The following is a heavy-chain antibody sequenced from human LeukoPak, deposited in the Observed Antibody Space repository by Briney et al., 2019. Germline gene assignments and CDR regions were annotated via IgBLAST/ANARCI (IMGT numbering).Heavy chain of an antibody. CDR3: ARSYSSSRGTFDY. CDR2: ITSSSSYI. D-gene: IGHD6-6*01. CDR1: GFTFSSYG. J-gene: IGHJ4*02. V-gene: IGHV3-21*01. Sequence: GGSLRLSCAASGFTFSSYGMNWVRQAPGKGLEWVSSITSSSSYIYYTDSVKGRFTISRDNAKNSLYLQMNSLRAEDTAVYYCARSYSSSRGTFDYWGQGTLVTVSS.